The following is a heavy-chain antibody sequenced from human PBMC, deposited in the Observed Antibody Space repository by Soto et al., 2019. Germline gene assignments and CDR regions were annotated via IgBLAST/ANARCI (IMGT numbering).Heavy chain of an antibody. Sequence: GASVKVSCKASGYTFTNYYIHWVRRAPGQGLEWMGIVNPSGYTSTLAQKFQGRLTVTSDTSTSTVYMELGSLTSEDTAVYYCARDLHGAFTTMVYWGQGTLVTVSS. V-gene: IGHV1-46*01. D-gene: IGHD5-18*01. J-gene: IGHJ4*02. CDR3: ARDLHGAFTTMVY. CDR2: VNPSGYTS. CDR1: GYTFTNYY.